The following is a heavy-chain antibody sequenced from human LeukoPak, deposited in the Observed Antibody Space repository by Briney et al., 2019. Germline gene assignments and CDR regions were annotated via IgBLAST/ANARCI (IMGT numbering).Heavy chain of an antibody. D-gene: IGHD1-14*01. Sequence: PGGSLRLSCAASGFTFDNSWIHWVRQGPGRGLVWVSRISPDGITTNYADSVKGRFTISRDNSKNTLYLQMNSLRSEDTAVYYCAKEPGPWGQGTLVTVSS. CDR2: ISPDGITT. CDR3: AKEPGP. CDR1: GFTFDNSW. J-gene: IGHJ5*02. V-gene: IGHV3-74*01.